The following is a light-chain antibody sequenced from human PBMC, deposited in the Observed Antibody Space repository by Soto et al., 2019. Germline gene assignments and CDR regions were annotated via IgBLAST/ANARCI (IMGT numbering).Light chain of an antibody. CDR2: GAS. Sequence: AIQMTQSPSSLYASVGDRVTITCRASQGIRTELGWYQQKPGKAPKLLIYGASTLQSGVPSRFSGSGSGTDFTLTISSLQSDDFATYYCLQDNSYPRTFGQGTKMDIK. J-gene: IGKJ1*01. V-gene: IGKV1-6*01. CDR1: QGIRTE. CDR3: LQDNSYPRT.